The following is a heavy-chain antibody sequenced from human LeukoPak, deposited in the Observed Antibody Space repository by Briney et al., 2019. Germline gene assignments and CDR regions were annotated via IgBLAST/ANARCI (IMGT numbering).Heavy chain of an antibody. J-gene: IGHJ4*02. V-gene: IGHV4-39*01. D-gene: IGHD6-25*01. Sequence: SETLSLTCTVSGGSISSYYWAWIRQPPGKGLEWIANIYYSGTTYYNPSLKSRVTISIDTSKNQFSLNLSSVTAADTAVYYCASVTAAAPFYFDYWGQGTPVTVSS. CDR2: IYYSGTT. CDR1: GGSISSYY. CDR3: ASVTAAAPFYFDY.